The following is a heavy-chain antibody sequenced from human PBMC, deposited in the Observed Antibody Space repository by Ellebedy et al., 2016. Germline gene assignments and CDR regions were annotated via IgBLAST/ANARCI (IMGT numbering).Heavy chain of an antibody. CDR1: GYTFTSYD. CDR3: ARAKYYDFWSGYYSRGYYYYMDV. D-gene: IGHD3-3*01. J-gene: IGHJ6*03. Sequence: ASVKVSXXASGYTFTSYDINWVRQATGQGLEWMGWMNPNSGNTGYAQKFQGRVTMTRNTSISTAYIELSSLRSEDTAVYYCARAKYYDFWSGYYSRGYYYYMDVWGKGTTVTVSS. CDR2: MNPNSGNT. V-gene: IGHV1-8*01.